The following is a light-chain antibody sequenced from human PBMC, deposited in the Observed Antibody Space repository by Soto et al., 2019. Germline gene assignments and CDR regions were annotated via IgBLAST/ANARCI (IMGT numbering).Light chain of an antibody. Sequence: DIQMTQSPSTLSASVGDRVTITCRASQSIGKWLAWYQQKPGKAPNLLIYDASSLQSGVPSRFSGSGSGTEFTLTISSLQPDDFATYYCQQYDASSLYTFGQGTKLEIK. CDR3: QQYDASSLYT. J-gene: IGKJ2*01. CDR1: QSIGKW. CDR2: DAS. V-gene: IGKV1-5*01.